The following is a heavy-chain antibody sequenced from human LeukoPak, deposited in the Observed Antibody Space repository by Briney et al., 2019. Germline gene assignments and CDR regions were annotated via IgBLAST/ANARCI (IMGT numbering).Heavy chain of an antibody. CDR3: AREVVTALYYGMDV. J-gene: IGHJ6*02. Sequence: SETLSLTCTVSGGSISSGDYYWSWIRQPPVKGLEWIGYIYYSGSTYYNPSLKSRVTISVDTSKNQFSLKLSSVTAADTAVYYCAREVVTALYYGMDVWGQGTTVTVSS. CDR2: IYYSGST. D-gene: IGHD2-21*02. CDR1: GGSISSGDYY. V-gene: IGHV4-30-4*01.